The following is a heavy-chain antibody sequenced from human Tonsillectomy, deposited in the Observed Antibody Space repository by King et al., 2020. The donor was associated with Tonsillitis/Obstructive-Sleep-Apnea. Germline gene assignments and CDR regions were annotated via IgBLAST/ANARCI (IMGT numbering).Heavy chain of an antibody. D-gene: IGHD7-27*01. J-gene: IGHJ4*02. Sequence: QLVQSGAEVKKPGSSVNVSCKASGGTFNTYAVSWVRQAPGQGLEWMGWIIPILAIANYAQKFQDRLTITADKSTNTAYMFLSSLRSEDTAVYYCARDSGDGAHFDYWGQGTLVTVSS. CDR2: IIPILAIA. CDR1: GGTFNTYA. V-gene: IGHV1-69*04. CDR3: ARDSGDGAHFDY.